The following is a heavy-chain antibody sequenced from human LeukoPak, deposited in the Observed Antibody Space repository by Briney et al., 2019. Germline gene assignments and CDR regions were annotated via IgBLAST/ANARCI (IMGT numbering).Heavy chain of an antibody. CDR3: ARRPYPLNWNSRGYYFDY. CDR2: INHSGST. J-gene: IGHJ4*02. Sequence: PSETLSLTCAPYGGSFNDYYWSWIRQPPGKGLEWIGEINHSGSTSYNPSLKSRVTISVDTSKNQFSLKLSSVTAADTAVYYCARRPYPLNWNSRGYYFDYWGQGTLVTVSS. V-gene: IGHV4-34*01. D-gene: IGHD1-7*01. CDR1: GGSFNDYY.